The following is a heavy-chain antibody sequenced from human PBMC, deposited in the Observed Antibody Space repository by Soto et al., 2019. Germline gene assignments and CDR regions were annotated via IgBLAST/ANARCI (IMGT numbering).Heavy chain of an antibody. CDR3: AKNGLDNSPSAIDS. CDR1: GFTFRNNV. V-gene: IGHV3-23*01. D-gene: IGHD2-8*01. CDR2: ITGSGRDT. Sequence: GSLRLSCAASGFTFRNNVLSWVRQAPGKGLDWVSGITGSGRDTYYADSVKGRFTISRDNSKNMVFLQMNSLRAEDTALYYCAKNGLDNSPSAIDSWGPGTPVTVSS. J-gene: IGHJ4*02.